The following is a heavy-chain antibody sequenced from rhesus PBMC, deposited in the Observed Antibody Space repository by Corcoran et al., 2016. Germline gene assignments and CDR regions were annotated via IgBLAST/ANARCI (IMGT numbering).Heavy chain of an antibody. Sequence: QLQLQESGPGLVKPSETLSLTCAVFGYSISSGYGWSWIRQPPGQGLEGIGYIYGSSTSTNYNPSLKSRVTISKDTSKNQFSLKLSSVTAADTAVYYCARGEDNIWTGYSLDSWGQGVVVTVSS. D-gene: IGHD3-3*01. CDR3: ARGEDNIWTGYSLDS. CDR2: IYGSSTST. J-gene: IGHJ6*01. V-gene: IGHV4-127*01. CDR1: GYSISSGYG.